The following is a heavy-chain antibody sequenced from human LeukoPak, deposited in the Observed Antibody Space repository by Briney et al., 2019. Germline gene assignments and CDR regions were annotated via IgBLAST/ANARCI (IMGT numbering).Heavy chain of an antibody. J-gene: IGHJ4*02. Sequence: PGGTLRLSCGASGFTFSRYGMTWVRQAPGKGLEWVSTISDTGDSTYYADSVKGRFTISRDNSKNTLFLQMNSLRAEDTAVYYCARRAGAYSHPYDYWGQGTLVTVSS. CDR3: ARRAGAYSHPYDY. D-gene: IGHD4/OR15-4a*01. CDR1: GFTFSRYG. V-gene: IGHV3-23*01. CDR2: ISDTGDST.